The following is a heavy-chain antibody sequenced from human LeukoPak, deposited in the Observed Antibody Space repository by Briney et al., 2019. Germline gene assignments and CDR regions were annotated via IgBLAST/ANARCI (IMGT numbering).Heavy chain of an antibody. CDR2: INPNSGGT. D-gene: IGHD5-24*01. CDR1: GYTFTGYY. V-gene: IGHV1-2*02. Sequence: ASVKVSCKASGYTFTGYYMHWVRQAPGQGLEWMGWINPNSGGTNYAQKFQGRVTITADESTSTAYMELSSLRSEDTAVYYCARDPPRDGYNLYYFDYWGQGTLVTVSS. CDR3: ARDPPRDGYNLYYFDY. J-gene: IGHJ4*02.